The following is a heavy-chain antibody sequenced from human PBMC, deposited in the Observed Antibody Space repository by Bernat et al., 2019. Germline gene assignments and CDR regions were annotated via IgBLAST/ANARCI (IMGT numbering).Heavy chain of an antibody. J-gene: IGHJ4*02. CDR3: ARDSPGIAAAGTFDY. CDR2: IYYSGST. V-gene: IGHV4-59*12. Sequence: QVQLQESGPGLVKPSETLSLTCTVSGGSISSYYWSWIRQPPGKGLEWIGYIYYSGSTNYNPSLKSRVTISVDTSKNQFSLKLSSVTAADTAVYYCARDSPGIAAAGTFDYWGQGTLVTVSS. CDR1: GGSISSYY. D-gene: IGHD6-13*01.